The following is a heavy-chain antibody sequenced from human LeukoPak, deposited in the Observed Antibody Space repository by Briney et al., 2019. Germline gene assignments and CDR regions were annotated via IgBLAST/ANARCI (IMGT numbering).Heavy chain of an antibody. Sequence: PGGSLRLSCAASGFTVSSNYMSWVRQAPGKGLEWVAVIWHDGSNKYYADSVKGRFTISRDNSKNTLYLQMNSLRAEGTAVYYCARDRRGGGGSYFDYWGQGTLVTVSS. CDR1: GFTVSSNY. J-gene: IGHJ4*02. CDR3: ARDRRGGGGSYFDY. V-gene: IGHV3-33*08. D-gene: IGHD1-26*01. CDR2: IWHDGSNK.